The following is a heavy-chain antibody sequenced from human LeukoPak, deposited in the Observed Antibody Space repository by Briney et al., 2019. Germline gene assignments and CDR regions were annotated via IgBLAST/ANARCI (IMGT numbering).Heavy chain of an antibody. Sequence: ESLKISCKGSGYSFTSYWIGWVRQMPGKCLEWMGIIYPGDSDTRYSPSFQGQVTISADKSISTAYLQWSSLKASDTAMYYCARHTHDILTGYYPHDAFDIWGQGTMVTVSS. CDR3: ARHTHDILTGYYPHDAFDI. J-gene: IGHJ3*02. CDR1: GYSFTSYW. D-gene: IGHD3-9*01. CDR2: IYPGDSDT. V-gene: IGHV5-51*01.